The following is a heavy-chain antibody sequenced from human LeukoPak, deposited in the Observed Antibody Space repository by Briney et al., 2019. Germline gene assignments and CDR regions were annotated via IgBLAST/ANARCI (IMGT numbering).Heavy chain of an antibody. J-gene: IGHJ6*03. CDR3: ARGPPAYGDYHYYYYMDV. Sequence: SETLSLTCTVSGGSISSYYWSWIRQPPGKGLEWIGYIYYSGSTNYNPSLKSRVTISVDTSKNQFSLKLSSVTAADTAVYYCARGPPAYGDYHYYYYMDVWGKGTTVTISS. V-gene: IGHV4-59*13. CDR1: GGSISSYY. D-gene: IGHD4-17*01. CDR2: IYYSGST.